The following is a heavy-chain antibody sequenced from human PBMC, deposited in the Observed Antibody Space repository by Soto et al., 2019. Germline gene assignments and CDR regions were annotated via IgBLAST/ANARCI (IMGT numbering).Heavy chain of an antibody. CDR2: ISGSGGST. V-gene: IGHV3-23*01. D-gene: IGHD2-15*01. Sequence: EVQLLESGGGLVQPGGSLRLSCAASGFTFSSYAMSWVRQAPGKGLEWVSAISGSGGSTYYADSVKGRFTISRDNSKNPLYLQMNSLRAEDTAVYYCAKDLTGVVVVAEPQSNAFDIWGQGTMVTVSS. CDR1: GFTFSSYA. CDR3: AKDLTGVVVVAEPQSNAFDI. J-gene: IGHJ3*02.